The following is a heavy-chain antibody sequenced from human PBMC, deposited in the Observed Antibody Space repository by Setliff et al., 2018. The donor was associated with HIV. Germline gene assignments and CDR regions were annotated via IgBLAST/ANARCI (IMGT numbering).Heavy chain of an antibody. CDR2: IYYSGGT. CDR3: ARHPPNLDWLDP. J-gene: IGHJ5*02. Sequence: SETLSLTCNVSGGSISSGSYYWNWIRQPAGKGLEWIGRIYYSGGTDYHPSLKSRVTISVDTSKNQFSLKVNSVTAADTAVYYCARHPPNLDWLDPWGQGTLVTVSS. CDR1: GGSISSGSYY. V-gene: IGHV4-39*01.